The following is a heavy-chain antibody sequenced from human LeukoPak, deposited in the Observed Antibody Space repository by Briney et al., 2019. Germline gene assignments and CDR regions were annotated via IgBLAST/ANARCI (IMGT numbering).Heavy chain of an antibody. V-gene: IGHV3-48*04. CDR1: GFTFSTYS. D-gene: IGHD1-26*01. CDR2: ISSSSSTI. Sequence: GGSLRLSCAASGFTFSTYSMIWVRQAPGKGLEWVSYISSSSSTIYYADSVKGRFTISRDNAKNSLYLQMNSLRAEDTAVYYCARDGSQGLDYWGQGTLVTVSS. CDR3: ARDGSQGLDY. J-gene: IGHJ4*02.